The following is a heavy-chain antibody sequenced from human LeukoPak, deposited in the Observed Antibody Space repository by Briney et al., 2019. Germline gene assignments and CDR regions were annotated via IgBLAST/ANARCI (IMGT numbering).Heavy chain of an antibody. CDR1: GFTFGTYT. CDR2: ISGSGGGT. J-gene: IGHJ4*02. Sequence: GGSLRLSCVASGFTFGTYTMTWVRQTPGKGLEWVSGISGSGGGTYYAGSLKDRFTISRDNSKNTLYLQMYSLRAEDTGVYYCARRNYSLDFWGQGTLVTVSS. V-gene: IGHV3-23*01. D-gene: IGHD2-15*01. CDR3: ARRNYSLDF.